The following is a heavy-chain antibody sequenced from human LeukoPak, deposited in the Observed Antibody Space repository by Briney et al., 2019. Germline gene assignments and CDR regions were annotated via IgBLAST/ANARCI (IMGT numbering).Heavy chain of an antibody. CDR2: FYHSGST. CDR1: GYSISSGYY. Sequence: TSETLSLTCTVSGYSISSGYYWGWIRQPPGQGLEWIGNFYHSGSTYYNPSLKSRVTMSVDTSKNQFSPKLSSVTAADTAVYYCARSSGSLFDYWGQGTLVTVSS. CDR3: ARSSGSLFDY. V-gene: IGHV4-38-2*02. J-gene: IGHJ4*02. D-gene: IGHD1-26*01.